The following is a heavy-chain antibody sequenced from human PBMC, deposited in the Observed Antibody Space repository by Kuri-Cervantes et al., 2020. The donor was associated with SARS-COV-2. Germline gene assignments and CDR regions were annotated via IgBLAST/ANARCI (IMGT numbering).Heavy chain of an antibody. Sequence: GGSLRLSCTASGFIFSDYYMTWIRQAPGKGLEWVSNIGPSGTTKYYADSVKGRFTISRDNAKNSLYLQMNSLRAEDTAVYYCARPRSGYYFEAFDIWGQGTMVTVSS. D-gene: IGHD3-3*01. J-gene: IGHJ3*02. CDR1: GFIFSDYY. CDR2: IGPSGTTK. CDR3: ARPRSGYYFEAFDI. V-gene: IGHV3-11*04.